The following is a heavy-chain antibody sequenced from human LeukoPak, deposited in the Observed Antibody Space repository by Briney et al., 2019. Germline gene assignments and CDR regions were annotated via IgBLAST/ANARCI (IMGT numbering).Heavy chain of an antibody. D-gene: IGHD2-2*01. CDR1: GGTFSSYA. V-gene: IGHV1-69*06. CDR2: IIPIFGTA. CDR3: ARSISPNIVVVPAAIETADYYYYYMDV. Sequence: ASVKVSCKASGGTFSSYAISWVRQAPGQGLEWMGRIIPIFGTANYAQKFQGRVTITADKSTSTAYMELSSLRSEDTAVYYCARSISPNIVVVPAAIETADYYYYYMDVWGKGTTVTVSS. J-gene: IGHJ6*03.